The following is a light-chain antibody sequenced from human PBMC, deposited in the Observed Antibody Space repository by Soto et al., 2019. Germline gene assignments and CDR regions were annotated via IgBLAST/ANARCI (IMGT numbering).Light chain of an antibody. CDR3: TSYTSSITDV. J-gene: IGLJ1*01. CDR2: DVT. Sequence: QSALTQPASVSGSPGQSTTISCTGTSSDVGGYNFVSWYQHHPGKAPKLIIYDVTNRPSGISNRFSGSKSGNTASLTISGLQAEDEADYYCTSYTSSITDVFGTGNKVTVL. V-gene: IGLV2-14*03. CDR1: SSDVGGYNF.